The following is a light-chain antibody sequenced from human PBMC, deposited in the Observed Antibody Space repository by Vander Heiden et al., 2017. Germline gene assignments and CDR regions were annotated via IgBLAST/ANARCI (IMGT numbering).Light chain of an antibody. V-gene: IGLV1-40*01. CDR3: QSYDSSLSVNWV. CDR1: SSNIGAGYD. Sequence: QSVLTHPPSVSGVPGQRVTISCTGSSSNIGAGYDVHWYQQLPGTAPKLLIYGNSNRPSGVPDRFSGSKSGTSASLAITGLQAEDEADYYCQSYDSSLSVNWVFGGGTKLTVL. CDR2: GNS. J-gene: IGLJ3*02.